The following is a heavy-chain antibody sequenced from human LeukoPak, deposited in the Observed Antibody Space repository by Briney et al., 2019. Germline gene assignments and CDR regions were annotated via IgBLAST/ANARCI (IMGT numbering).Heavy chain of an antibody. CDR3: ARRAYDFWSGYSFDY. J-gene: IGHJ4*02. D-gene: IGHD3-3*01. CDR1: GYSFTSYW. CDR2: IYPGDSDT. V-gene: IGHV5-51*01. Sequence: GESLKISCKGSGYSFTSYWIGWVRQMPGKGLEWMGIIYPGDSDTRYSPSFQGQVAISADKSISTAYLQWSSMKASDTAMYYCARRAYDFWSGYSFDYWGQGTLVTVSS.